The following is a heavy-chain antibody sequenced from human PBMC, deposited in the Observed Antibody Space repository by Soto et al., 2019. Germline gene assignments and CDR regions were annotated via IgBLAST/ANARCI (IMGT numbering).Heavy chain of an antibody. CDR1: GGSISSGDYY. J-gene: IGHJ5*02. CDR2: IYYSGST. Sequence: SETLSLTCTVSGGSISSGDYYWSWIRQPPGKGLEWIGYIYYSGSTYYNPSLKSRVTISVDTSKNQFSLKLSSVTAADTAVYYCARESETTLTNWFDPWGQGTLVTVSS. CDR3: ARESETTLTNWFDP. D-gene: IGHD4-17*01. V-gene: IGHV4-30-4*01.